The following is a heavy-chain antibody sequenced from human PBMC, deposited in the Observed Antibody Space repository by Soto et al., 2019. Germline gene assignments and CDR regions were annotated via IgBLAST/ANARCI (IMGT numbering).Heavy chain of an antibody. J-gene: IGHJ3*02. CDR1: GYTFTGYD. V-gene: IGHV1-2*02. CDR3: ASTKIQLRFLEWLTGTDI. D-gene: IGHD3-3*01. CDR2: INPNSGGT. Sequence: QVQLVQSGAEVKKPGASVKVSCKASGYTFTGYDMHWVRQAPGQGLEWMGWINPNSGGTNYAQKFQGRVTMTRDTSISTAYMELSRLRSDDTAVYYCASTKIQLRFLEWLTGTDIWSQGTMITVSS.